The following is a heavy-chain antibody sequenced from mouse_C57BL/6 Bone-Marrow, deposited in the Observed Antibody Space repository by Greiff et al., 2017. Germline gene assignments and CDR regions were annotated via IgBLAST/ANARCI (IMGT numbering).Heavy chain of an antibody. CDR3: ARNIYYGNYDYFDY. CDR2: IDPSDSYT. Sequence: QVQLQQPGAELVMPGASVKLSCKASGYTFTSYWMHWVKQRPGQGLEWIGAIDPSDSYTNYNQKFKGKSTLTVDKSSSTAYMQLSSLTSEDSAVYYCARNIYYGNYDYFDYWGQGTTLTVSS. CDR1: GYTFTSYW. J-gene: IGHJ2*01. V-gene: IGHV1-69*01. D-gene: IGHD2-1*01.